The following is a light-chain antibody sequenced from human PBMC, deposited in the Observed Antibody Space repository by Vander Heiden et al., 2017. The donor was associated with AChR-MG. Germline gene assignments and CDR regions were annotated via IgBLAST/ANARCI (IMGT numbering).Light chain of an antibody. CDR1: SGINVGTYN. CDR3: MIWHSSAWV. Sequence: QAVLPQPSSLPASPGASAGRPCTLRSGINVGTYNIYWYQQKPWSPPQYLLRYKSDTDKQQGSGVPSRFSVSKDASANAGILLISGLQSEDEADYYCMIWHSSAWVFGGGTKLTVL. J-gene: IGLJ3*02. V-gene: IGLV5-45*02. CDR2: YKSDTDK.